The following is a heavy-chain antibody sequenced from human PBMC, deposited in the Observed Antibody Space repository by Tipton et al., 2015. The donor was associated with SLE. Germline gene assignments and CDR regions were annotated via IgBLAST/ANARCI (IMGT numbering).Heavy chain of an antibody. CDR3: AKDVSDFWSGYTGYFDY. D-gene: IGHD3-3*01. CDR1: GFTFSSYA. Sequence: GSLRLSCAASGFTFSSYAMSWVRQAPGKGLEWVSTISGSGGSTYYADSVKGRFTISRDNSKNTLYLQMNSLRAEDTAVYYCAKDVSDFWSGYTGYFDYWGQGTLVTVSS. CDR2: ISGSGGST. V-gene: IGHV3-23*01. J-gene: IGHJ4*02.